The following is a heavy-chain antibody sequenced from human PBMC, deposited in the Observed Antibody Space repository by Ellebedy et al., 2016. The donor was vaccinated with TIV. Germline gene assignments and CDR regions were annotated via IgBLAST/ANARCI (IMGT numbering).Heavy chain of an antibody. D-gene: IGHD1-26*01. CDR2: ISSSSSYI. CDR3: AGDFGELPYYYYYGMDV. Sequence: GESLKISCAASGFTFSSHSMNWVRQAPGKGLEWVSSISSSSSYIYYADSVKVRFTISRDNAKNSLYLQMNSLRAEDTAVYYCAGDFGELPYYYYYGMDVWGQGTTVTVSS. V-gene: IGHV3-21*01. J-gene: IGHJ6*02. CDR1: GFTFSSHS.